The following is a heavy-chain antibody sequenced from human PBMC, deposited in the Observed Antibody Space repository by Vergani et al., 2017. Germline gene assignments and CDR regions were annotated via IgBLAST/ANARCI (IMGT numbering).Heavy chain of an antibody. Sequence: EVQLVQSGAEVKKPGESLRISCKGSGYSFTNYWISWVRQMPGKGLEWMGRIDPSDSYTNYSPSFQGHVTISADKSISTAYLQWSSLKASDTAMYYCARSDWANSGWAYWYFDLWGRGTLVTVSS. V-gene: IGHV5-10-1*03. D-gene: IGHD6-19*01. CDR3: ARSDWANSGWAYWYFDL. J-gene: IGHJ2*01. CDR2: IDPSDSYT. CDR1: GYSFTNYW.